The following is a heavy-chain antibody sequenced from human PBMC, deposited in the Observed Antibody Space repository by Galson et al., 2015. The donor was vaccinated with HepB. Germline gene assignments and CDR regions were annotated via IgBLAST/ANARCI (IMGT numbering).Heavy chain of an antibody. D-gene: IGHD6-19*01. J-gene: IGHJ4*02. Sequence: SLRLSCAASGFTFSTYSMNWVRQAPGKGLEWVSSISSSSSYIYYADSVKGRFTISRDNAKNSLYLQMNSLRAEDTAVYYCARVWKGSGWAFDYWGQGTLVTVSS. CDR1: GFTFSTYS. CDR3: ARVWKGSGWAFDY. V-gene: IGHV3-21*01. CDR2: ISSSSSYI.